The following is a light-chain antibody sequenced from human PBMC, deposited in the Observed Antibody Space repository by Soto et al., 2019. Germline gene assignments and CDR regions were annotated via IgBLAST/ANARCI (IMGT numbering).Light chain of an antibody. CDR1: QSVFYNSNNKNY. J-gene: IGKJ3*01. CDR3: QHYYSSPPT. V-gene: IGKV4-1*01. CDR2: WAS. Sequence: DIVMTQSPDSLAVSLGEMATINCKSSQSVFYNSNNKNYLAWYQQKPGQPPKLLIYWASIRESGVPDRFRSSGSGTDFTLTISSLQAEDVAVYYCQHYYSSPPTFGPGTKVDIK.